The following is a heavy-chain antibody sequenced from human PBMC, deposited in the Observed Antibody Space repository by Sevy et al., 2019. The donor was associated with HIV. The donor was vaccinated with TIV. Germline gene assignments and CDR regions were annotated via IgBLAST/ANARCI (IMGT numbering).Heavy chain of an antibody. CDR1: GFTFSSYA. CDR2: ISYDGSNK. D-gene: IGHD3-22*01. Sequence: GGSLRLSCAASGFTFSSYAMHWVRQAPGKGLEWVAVISYDGSNKYYEDSVKGRFTISRVNSTNTLYLQMNSLRAEDTAVYYCASSYYDSSGYYYTYYYYGMDVWGQGTTVTVSS. J-gene: IGHJ6*02. V-gene: IGHV3-30-3*01. CDR3: ASSYYDSSGYYYTYYYYGMDV.